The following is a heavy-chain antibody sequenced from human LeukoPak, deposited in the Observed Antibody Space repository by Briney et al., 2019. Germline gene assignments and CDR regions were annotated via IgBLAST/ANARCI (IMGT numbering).Heavy chain of an antibody. Sequence: ASVKVSCKASGYTFTAYYIHWVRQAPGQRLEWMGWINPNSGGTNYAQKFQGRVTLTRDTSITKAYMELSRLRSDDTAVYYCAKARGLYCSSTSCYDCDVWGKGTTVTVSS. V-gene: IGHV1-2*02. CDR2: INPNSGGT. D-gene: IGHD2-2*01. CDR3: AKARGLYCSSTSCYDCDV. J-gene: IGHJ6*04. CDR1: GYTFTAYY.